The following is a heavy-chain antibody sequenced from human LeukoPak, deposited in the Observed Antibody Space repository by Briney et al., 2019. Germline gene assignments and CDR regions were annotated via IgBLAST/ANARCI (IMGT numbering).Heavy chain of an antibody. J-gene: IGHJ6*02. CDR3: ARDRFGGADYYYGMDV. CDR1: GFTFSSYS. Sequence: GGSLRLSCAASGFTFSSYSMNWVRQAPGKGLEWVSSISSSSSYIYYADSVKGRFTISRDNAKNSLYLQMNSLRAEDTAVCYCARDRFGGADYYYGMDVWGQGTTVTVSS. CDR2: ISSSSSYI. V-gene: IGHV3-21*01. D-gene: IGHD3-16*01.